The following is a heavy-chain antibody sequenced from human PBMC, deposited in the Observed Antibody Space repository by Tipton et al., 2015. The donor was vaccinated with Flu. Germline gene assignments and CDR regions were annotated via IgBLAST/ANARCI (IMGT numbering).Heavy chain of an antibody. J-gene: IGHJ6*02. CDR3: ARDQGFGGGMTYDYFAMDV. V-gene: IGHV4-38-2*02. CDR2: IHTSAGT. D-gene: IGHD3-10*01. Sequence: TLSLTCSVSGDSLGSSYYWAWIRQPPGRGLEWIGNIHTSAGTYYNLSLKSRVTISVDRSKNQFSLRLASVTAADTAVYYCARDQGFGGGMTYDYFAMDVWGQGTTVTVSS. CDR1: GDSLGSSYY.